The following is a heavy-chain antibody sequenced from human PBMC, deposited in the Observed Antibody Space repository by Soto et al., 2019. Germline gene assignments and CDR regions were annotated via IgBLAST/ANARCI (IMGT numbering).Heavy chain of an antibody. J-gene: IGHJ6*02. CDR2: ISYDGSNK. D-gene: IGHD3-10*02. Sequence: GSLGLSCAASGFTFSSYGMHWVRQAPGKGLEWVAVISYDGSNKYYADSVKGRFTISRDNSKNTLYLQMNSLRAEDTAVYYCAKLGSGCLAKCMDVWGPGTTGTVSS. V-gene: IGHV3-30*18. CDR3: AKLGSGCLAKCMDV. CDR1: GFTFSSYG.